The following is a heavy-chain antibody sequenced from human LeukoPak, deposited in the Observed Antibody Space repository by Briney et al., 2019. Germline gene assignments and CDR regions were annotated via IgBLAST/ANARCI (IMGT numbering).Heavy chain of an antibody. CDR3: ARGTTKGYYYDSSGYYTK. V-gene: IGHV4-59*12. Sequence: SETLSPTCNVSGGSINSYYWGWIRQPPGKRLELIGYIYYSGRTNYNPSLKSRVTISVDTSTNQISLKLTSVTAADTAVYFCARGTTKGYYYDSSGYYTKWGQGTLVTVSS. CDR1: GGSINSYY. J-gene: IGHJ4*02. D-gene: IGHD3-22*01. CDR2: IYYSGRT.